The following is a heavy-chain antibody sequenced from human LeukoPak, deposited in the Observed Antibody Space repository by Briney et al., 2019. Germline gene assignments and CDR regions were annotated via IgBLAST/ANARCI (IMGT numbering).Heavy chain of an antibody. V-gene: IGHV3-48*01. D-gene: IGHD3-3*01. J-gene: IGHJ6*03. Sequence: GGSLRLSCAASGFTFSSYEMNWVRQAPGKGLEWVSYISSSSSTIYYADSVKGRFTISRDNAKNSLYLQMNSLRAEDTAVYYCTRDGDFWSGYTYYYYYMDVWGKGTTVTVSS. CDR3: TRDGDFWSGYTYYYYYMDV. CDR2: ISSSSSTI. CDR1: GFTFSSYE.